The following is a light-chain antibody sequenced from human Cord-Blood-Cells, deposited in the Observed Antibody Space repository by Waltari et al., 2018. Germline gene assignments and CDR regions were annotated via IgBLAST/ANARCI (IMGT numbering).Light chain of an antibody. CDR3: QHYNNWPRT. Sequence: EIVMTQSPATLSVSPRERATLPCRASQSVSSNLAWYQQKPGQATRLLIYGASTRATGIPARFSGSGSGTEFTLTISSLQSEDFAVYYCQHYNNWPRTFGGGTKLEIK. CDR1: QSVSSN. V-gene: IGKV3-15*01. J-gene: IGKJ4*01. CDR2: GAS.